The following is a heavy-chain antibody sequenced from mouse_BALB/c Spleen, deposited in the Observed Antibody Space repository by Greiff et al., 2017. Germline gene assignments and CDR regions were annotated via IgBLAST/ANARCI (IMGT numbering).Heavy chain of an antibody. Sequence: EVQLQQSGADFVRPGGSLKLSCTASGFTFNDYYMPWVQQTPEKGLEWIGWIGTENGNTIYAPKLQGKASITGDTTSNTPYLQLSSLTSEDTAVYYCAGEDYGSSFEDWGQGTTLTVSS. CDR3: AGEDYGSSFED. V-gene: IGHV14-1*02. CDR1: GFTFNDYY. CDR2: IGTENGNT. D-gene: IGHD1-1*01. J-gene: IGHJ2*01.